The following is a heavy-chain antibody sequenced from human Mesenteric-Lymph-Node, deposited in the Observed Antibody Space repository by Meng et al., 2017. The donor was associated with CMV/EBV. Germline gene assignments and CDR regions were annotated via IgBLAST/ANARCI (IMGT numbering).Heavy chain of an antibody. Sequence: ASVKVSCKASGYSFTDYGLSWVRQAPGQGLEWMGWVSAYNGRTNYAQNFQGRVSLTTDTSTSTAYMELRSLRSEDTALYYCAILPTQLLPALDYWGQGTLVTVSS. D-gene: IGHD2-2*01. V-gene: IGHV1-18*01. CDR1: GYSFTDYG. CDR3: AILPTQLLPALDY. J-gene: IGHJ4*02. CDR2: VSAYNGRT.